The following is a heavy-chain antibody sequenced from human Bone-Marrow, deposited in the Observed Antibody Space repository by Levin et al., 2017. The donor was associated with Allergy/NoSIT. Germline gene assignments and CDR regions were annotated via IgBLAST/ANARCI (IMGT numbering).Heavy chain of an antibody. CDR1: GFTFSSYA. D-gene: IGHD2-2*01. CDR3: AHDQYCSSISCYRPFDY. Sequence: GESLKISCAASGFTFSSYAMYWVRQGPGKGLEWVAVISYDGSDKYYADSVKGRFTISRDNSKNTLYLQMNSLRAEDTAVYYCAHDQYCSSISCYRPFDYWGQGTLVTVSS. J-gene: IGHJ4*02. CDR2: ISYDGSDK. V-gene: IGHV3-30-3*01.